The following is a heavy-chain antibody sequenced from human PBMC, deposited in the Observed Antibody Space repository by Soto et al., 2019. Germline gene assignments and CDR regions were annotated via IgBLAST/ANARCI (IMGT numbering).Heavy chain of an antibody. Sequence: PGGSLRLSCATSGFPFSDYYMSWIRQAPGKRLEWLSHISPKSTYRNYADSVKGRFTISRDNTKSSLFLQMNSLGVEDTAVYYCARGGGGGLFEHWGQGVLVTVSS. CDR2: ISPKSTYR. CDR1: GFPFSDYY. D-gene: IGHD2-21*01. J-gene: IGHJ4*02. CDR3: ARGGGGGLFEH. V-gene: IGHV3-11*06.